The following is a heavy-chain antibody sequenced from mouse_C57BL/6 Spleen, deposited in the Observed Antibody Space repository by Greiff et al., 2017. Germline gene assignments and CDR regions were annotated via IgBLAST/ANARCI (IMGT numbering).Heavy chain of an antibody. Sequence: QVQLQQSGAELVKPGASVKMSCKASGYTFTSYWITWVKQRPGQGLEWIGDIYPGSGSTNYNEKFKSKATLTVDTSSSTAYMQLSSLTSEDSAVYYCARHNYGSSYGMDYWGQGTSVTVSS. CDR2: IYPGSGST. D-gene: IGHD1-1*01. V-gene: IGHV1-55*01. CDR3: ARHNYGSSYGMDY. J-gene: IGHJ4*01. CDR1: GYTFTSYW.